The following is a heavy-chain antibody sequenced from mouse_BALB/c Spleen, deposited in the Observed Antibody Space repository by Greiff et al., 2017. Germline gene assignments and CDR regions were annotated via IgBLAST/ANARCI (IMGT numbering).Heavy chain of an antibody. Sequence: EVQRVESGGGLVQPGGSLKLSCAASGFTFSSYGMSWVRQTPDKRLELVATINSNGGSTYYPDSVKGRFTISRDNAKNTLYLQMNSLQTDDTARYYCATIPFAYWGQGTLVTVSA. CDR2: INSNGGST. CDR3: ATIPFAY. V-gene: IGHV5-6-3*01. J-gene: IGHJ3*01. CDR1: GFTFSSYG.